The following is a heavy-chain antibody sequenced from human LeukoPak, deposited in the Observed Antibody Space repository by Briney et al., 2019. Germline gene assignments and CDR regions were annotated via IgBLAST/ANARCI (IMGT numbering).Heavy chain of an antibody. Sequence: SETLSLTCTVSGDSISTYYWSWIRQPPGKGLEWIGYIRYSGSANYNPSLRSRVTISIDTSKNQFSLKLSSVTAADTAVYYCARVQYSSGWPIHFDYWGQGTLVTVSS. CDR3: ARVQYSSGWPIHFDY. V-gene: IGHV4-59*01. CDR1: GDSISTYY. CDR2: IRYSGSA. D-gene: IGHD6-19*01. J-gene: IGHJ4*02.